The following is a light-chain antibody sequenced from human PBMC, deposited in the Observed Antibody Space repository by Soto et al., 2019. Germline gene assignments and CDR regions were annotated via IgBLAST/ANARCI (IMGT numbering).Light chain of an antibody. Sequence: QSALTQPPSASGSPGQSVAISCTGTSNDVGGYNYVSWYQQHPGKAPKLLIYEVTKRPSGVPDRFSGSKSGNTASLTVSGLKAEDEADYYCNSYGGSNNWVFGGGTKVTVL. CDR3: NSYGGSNNWV. CDR2: EVT. CDR1: SNDVGGYNY. J-gene: IGLJ3*02. V-gene: IGLV2-8*01.